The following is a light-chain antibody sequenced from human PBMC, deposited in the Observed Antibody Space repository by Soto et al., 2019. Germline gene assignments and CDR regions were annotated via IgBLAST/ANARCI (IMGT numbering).Light chain of an antibody. J-gene: IGKJ4*01. V-gene: IGKV1-5*03. CDR3: QQYNSYSLT. Sequence: DIQMTQSPSTLSASVGDRVTITCRASQSISSWLAWYQQKPGKAPKLLIYKASSLESGIPSRFSGSGSGTELTLTISSPQPDDFATYYCQQYNSYSLTFGGGTKVDIK. CDR2: KAS. CDR1: QSISSW.